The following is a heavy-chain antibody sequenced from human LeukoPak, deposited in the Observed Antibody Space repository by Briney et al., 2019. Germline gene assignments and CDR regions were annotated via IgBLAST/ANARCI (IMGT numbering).Heavy chain of an antibody. CDR2: INPRGTST. Sequence: ASVKVSCKASGYSFTSHYMHWVRQAPGQGLEWMGLINPRGTSTIYAEKFQGRIIMTRDMSTTTDYMELSSLKSEDTAVYYCARDSAIAARLNYWGQGTLVTVSS. CDR3: ARDSAIAARLNY. J-gene: IGHJ4*02. CDR1: GYSFTSHY. V-gene: IGHV1-46*01. D-gene: IGHD6-6*01.